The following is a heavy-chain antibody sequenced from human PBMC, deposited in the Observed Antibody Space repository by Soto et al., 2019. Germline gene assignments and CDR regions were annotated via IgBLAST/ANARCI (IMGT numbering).Heavy chain of an antibody. CDR2: IFYSGST. Sequence: SETLSLTCTVSGASVSSGSYYWSWIRQPPGRGLEWIGYIFYSGSTSYNPSLKSRVTISVDTSKNQFSLKLSSVTAADTAVYYCARDEAQDYYYGMDVWGQGTTVTVSS. V-gene: IGHV4-61*01. J-gene: IGHJ6*02. CDR1: GASVSSGSYY. CDR3: ARDEAQDYYYGMDV.